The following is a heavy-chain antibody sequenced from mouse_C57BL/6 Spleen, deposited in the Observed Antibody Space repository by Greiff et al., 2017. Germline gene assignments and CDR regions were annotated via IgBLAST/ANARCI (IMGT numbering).Heavy chain of an antibody. CDR1: GYTFTSYW. CDR3: AKEGYDGSYYFDY. J-gene: IGHJ2*01. CDR2: IHPNSGST. Sequence: VQLQQSGAELVKPGASVKLSCKASGYTFTSYWMHWVKQRPGQGLEWIGMIHPNSGSTNYNEKFKSKATLTVDKSSSTAYMQLSSLTSEDSAVYYCAKEGYDGSYYFDYWGQGATLTVSS. D-gene: IGHD2-3*01. V-gene: IGHV1-64*01.